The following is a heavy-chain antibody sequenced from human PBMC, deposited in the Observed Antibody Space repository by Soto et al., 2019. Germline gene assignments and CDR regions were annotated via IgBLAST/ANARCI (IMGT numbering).Heavy chain of an antibody. D-gene: IGHD2-2*01. J-gene: IGHJ4*02. CDR3: ARGGIVVPASPRAPYFDY. Sequence: SETLSLTCTVSGGSISRGGYYWSWIRQHPGKGLEWIGYIYYSGSTYYNPSLKSRVTISVDTSKNQFSLKLSSVTAADTAVYYCARGGIVVPASPRAPYFDYWGQGTLVTVSS. CDR2: IYYSGST. V-gene: IGHV4-31*03. CDR1: GGSISRGGYY.